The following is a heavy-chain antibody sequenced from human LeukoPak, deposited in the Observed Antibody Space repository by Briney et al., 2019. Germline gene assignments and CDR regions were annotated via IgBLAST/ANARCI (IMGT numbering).Heavy chain of an antibody. Sequence: SETLSLTCAVYGGSFSGYYWSWIRQPPGKGLEWIGEINHSGSTNYNPSLKSRVTISVDTSKNQFSLKLSSVTAADTAVYYCARGRGKLYSSSWYTDYWGQGTLVTVSS. J-gene: IGHJ4*02. D-gene: IGHD6-13*01. V-gene: IGHV4-34*01. CDR1: GGSFSGYY. CDR3: ARGRGKLYSSSWYTDY. CDR2: INHSGST.